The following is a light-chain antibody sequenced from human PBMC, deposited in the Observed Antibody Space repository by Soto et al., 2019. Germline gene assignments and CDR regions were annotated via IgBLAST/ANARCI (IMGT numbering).Light chain of an antibody. CDR1: SSDVGGYNY. J-gene: IGLJ1*01. CDR3: SSYTSSSTYG. Sequence: QSALTQPASVSGSPGQSITISCTGTSSDVGGYNYVSWYQQHPGKAPKLMIYDVSNRPSGVSNRFSGSKSGNTASLTISGLQAEDEADYYCSSYTSSSTYGFGTGTNVTV. V-gene: IGLV2-14*01. CDR2: DVS.